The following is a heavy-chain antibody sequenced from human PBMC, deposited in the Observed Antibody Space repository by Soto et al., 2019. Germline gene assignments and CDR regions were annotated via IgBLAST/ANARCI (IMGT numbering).Heavy chain of an antibody. Sequence: GESLKISCEASGYMFPIYHISWVRQMPGKGLEWMGIIYPGDSDTRYSPSFQGQVTISADKSISTAYLQWSSLKASDTAMYYCARHSKMITFGGVSSFDYWGQGTLVTVSS. CDR1: GYMFPIYH. J-gene: IGHJ4*02. CDR2: IYPGDSDT. V-gene: IGHV5-51*01. D-gene: IGHD3-16*01. CDR3: ARHSKMITFGGVSSFDY.